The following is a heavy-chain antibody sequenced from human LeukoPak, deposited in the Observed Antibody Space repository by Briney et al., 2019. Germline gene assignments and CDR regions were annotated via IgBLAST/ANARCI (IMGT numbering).Heavy chain of an antibody. CDR2: IYYSGST. CDR1: GGPISSSSYY. D-gene: IGHD6-19*01. V-gene: IGHV4-39*07. CDR3: ARRIAVAGEFDY. Sequence: SETLSLTCTVSGGPISSSSYYWGWIRQPPGKGLEWIGSIYYSGSTYYNPSLKSRVTISVDTSKNQFSLKLSSVTAADTAVYYCARRIAVAGEFDYWGQGTLVTVSS. J-gene: IGHJ4*02.